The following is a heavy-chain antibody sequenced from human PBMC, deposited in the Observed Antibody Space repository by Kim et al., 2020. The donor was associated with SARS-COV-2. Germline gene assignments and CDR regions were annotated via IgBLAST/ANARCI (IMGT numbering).Heavy chain of an antibody. CDR3: AKDMSEYYLHFDYGDFYGMDV. J-gene: IGHJ6*02. Sequence: GGSLRLSCAASGFTFSSYGMHWVRQAPGKGLEWVAVISYDGSNKYYADSVKGRFTISRDNSKNTLYLQMNSLRAEDTAVYYCAKDMSEYYLHFDYGDFYGMDVWGQGTTVTVSS. D-gene: IGHD4-17*01. CDR2: ISYDGSNK. V-gene: IGHV3-30*18. CDR1: GFTFSSYG.